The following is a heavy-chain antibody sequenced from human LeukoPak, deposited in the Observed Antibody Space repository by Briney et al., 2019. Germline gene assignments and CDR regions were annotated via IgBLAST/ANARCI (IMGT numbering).Heavy chain of an antibody. D-gene: IGHD3-3*01. CDR3: AGMNWSGYYGDDY. CDR1: GGTFSGHY. Sequence: PSETLSLTCAVYGGTFSGHYWSWIRQPPGKGLEWIGEINHSGSTNYNPSLKSRVTISVDTSKNQFSLKLSSVTAADTAVYYCAGMNWSGYYGDDYWGQGTLVTVSS. CDR2: INHSGST. J-gene: IGHJ4*02. V-gene: IGHV4-34*08.